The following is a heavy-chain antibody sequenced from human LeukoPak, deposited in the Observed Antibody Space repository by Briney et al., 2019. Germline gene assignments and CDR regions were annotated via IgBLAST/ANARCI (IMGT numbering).Heavy chain of an antibody. CDR2: INAGNGNT. D-gene: IGHD6-19*01. J-gene: IGHJ4*02. CDR3: ARGIAVAGRGY. CDR1: GYTFTSYA. V-gene: IGHV1-3*01. Sequence: ASVKVSCKASGYTFTSYAMHWVRQAPGQGLEWMGWINAGNGNTKYSQKFQGRVTITRDTSASTAYMELSSLRSEDTAVYYCARGIAVAGRGYWGQGTLVTVSS.